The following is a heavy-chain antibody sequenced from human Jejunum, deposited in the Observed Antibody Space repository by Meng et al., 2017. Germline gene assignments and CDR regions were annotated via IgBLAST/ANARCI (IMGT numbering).Heavy chain of an antibody. D-gene: IGHD3-16*01. V-gene: IGHV3-7*03. CDR2: IKQDGSEK. CDR3: SRDSMRGGGFDY. Sequence: GESLKISCAASGFTFSSSWMNWVRQAPGKGLEWVADIKQDGSEKRYVDSVQGRFTISRDNAKNSLYLQMNSLRAEDTALYYCSRDSMRGGGFDYWGQGARVTVSS. CDR1: GFTFSSSW. J-gene: IGHJ4*02.